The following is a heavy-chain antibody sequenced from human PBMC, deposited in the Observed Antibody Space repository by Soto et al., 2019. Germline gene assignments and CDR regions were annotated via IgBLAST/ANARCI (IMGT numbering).Heavy chain of an antibody. CDR3: AREHYDYIWGSYRYSYYYYYMDV. CDR2: INSDGSST. CDR1: GFTFSSYW. J-gene: IGHJ6*03. V-gene: IGHV3-74*01. D-gene: IGHD3-16*02. Sequence: GGSLRLSCAASGFTFSSYWMHWVRQAPGKGLVWVSRINSDGSSTSYADSVKGRFTISRDNAKNTLYLQMNSLRAEDTAVYYCAREHYDYIWGSYRYSYYYYYMDVWGKGTTVTVSS.